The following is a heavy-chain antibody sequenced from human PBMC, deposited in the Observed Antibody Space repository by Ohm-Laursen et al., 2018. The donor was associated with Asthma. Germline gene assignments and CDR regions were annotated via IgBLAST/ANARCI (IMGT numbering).Heavy chain of an antibody. J-gene: IGHJ4*02. CDR1: GFTVSSNY. D-gene: IGHD2-15*01. CDR3: AKDSSEVVAADEY. CDR2: IYSGGST. Sequence: SLRLSCSASGFTVSSNYMSWVRQAPGKGLERVSVIYSGGSTYYADSVKGRFTISRDNPRNTLYLQMNSLRAEDTAVYYCAKDSSEVVAADEYWGQGTLVTVSS. V-gene: IGHV3-53*01.